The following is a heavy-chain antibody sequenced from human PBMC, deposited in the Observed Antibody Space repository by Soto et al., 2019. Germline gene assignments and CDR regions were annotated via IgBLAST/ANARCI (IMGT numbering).Heavy chain of an antibody. J-gene: IGHJ4*02. V-gene: IGHV4-31*03. CDR3: AREKRIAVAGIFFDY. D-gene: IGHD6-19*01. CDR2: TYYSGST. Sequence: QVQLQESGPGLVKPSQTLSLTCTVSGGSISSGGYYWSWIRQHPGKGLEWIGYTYYSGSTYYNPSLKSRVTISVDTSKNQFSLKLSSVTAADTAVYYCAREKRIAVAGIFFDYWGQGTLVTVSS. CDR1: GGSISSGGYY.